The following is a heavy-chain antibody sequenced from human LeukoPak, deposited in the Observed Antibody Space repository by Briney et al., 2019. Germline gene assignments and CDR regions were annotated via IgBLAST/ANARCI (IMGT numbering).Heavy chain of an antibody. Sequence: ASVKVSCKASGYTFTSYAMHWVRQAPGQRLEWMGWIDAGNGNTKYSQKFQGRVTITRDTSASTAYVELSSLRSEDTAVYYCARGSIAARGYFDYWGQGTLVTVSS. CDR2: IDAGNGNT. CDR1: GYTFTSYA. J-gene: IGHJ4*02. CDR3: ARGSIAARGYFDY. V-gene: IGHV1-3*01. D-gene: IGHD6-6*01.